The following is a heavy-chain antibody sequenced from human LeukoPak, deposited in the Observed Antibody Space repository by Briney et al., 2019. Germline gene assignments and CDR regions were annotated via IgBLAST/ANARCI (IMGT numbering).Heavy chain of an antibody. CDR1: GGSFSGYY. V-gene: IGHV4-34*01. D-gene: IGHD4-17*01. J-gene: IGHJ4*02. CDR2: INHSGST. Sequence: PSETLSLTCAVYGGSFSGYYWSWIRQPPGKGLEWIGEINHSGSTNYNPSLKSRVTISVDTSKNQFSLKLSSVTAADTAVYYCAGGTTVTPYFDYWGQGTLVTVSS. CDR3: AGGTTVTPYFDY.